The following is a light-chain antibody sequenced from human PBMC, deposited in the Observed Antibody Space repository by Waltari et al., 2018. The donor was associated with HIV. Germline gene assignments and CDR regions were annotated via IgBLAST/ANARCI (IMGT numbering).Light chain of an antibody. J-gene: IGLJ2*01. Sequence: QSVLTQPPSVSAAPGQKVTISCSGSTSNIGNNYVSWYQQLPGTAPKLLISDNNKRPSGIPYRFSGAKSGTSATLGITGLQTGDEADYYCGTWDSSLSAVVFGGGTKLTVL. CDR2: DNN. CDR3: GTWDSSLSAVV. CDR1: TSNIGNNY. V-gene: IGLV1-51*01.